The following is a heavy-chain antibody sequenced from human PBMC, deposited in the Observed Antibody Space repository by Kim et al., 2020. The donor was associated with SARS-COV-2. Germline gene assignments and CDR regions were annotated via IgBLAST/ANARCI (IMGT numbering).Heavy chain of an antibody. CDR2: ISSSSSYI. J-gene: IGHJ6*02. D-gene: IGHD3-22*01. V-gene: IGHV3-21*01. Sequence: GGSLRLSCAASGFTFSSYSMNWVRQAPGKGLEWVSSISSSSSYIYYADSVKGRFTISRDNAKNSLYLQMNSLRAEDTAVYYCARDLYYYDSSGYYLYYYYYGMDVWGQGTTVTVSS. CDR1: GFTFSSYS. CDR3: ARDLYYYDSSGYYLYYYYYGMDV.